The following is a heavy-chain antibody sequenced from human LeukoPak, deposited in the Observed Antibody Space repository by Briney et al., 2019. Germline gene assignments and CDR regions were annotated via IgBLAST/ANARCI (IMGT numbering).Heavy chain of an antibody. D-gene: IGHD6-13*01. V-gene: IGHV4-61*02. J-gene: IGHJ4*02. CDR2: IYTSGST. CDR1: GGSISSGSYY. CDR3: AAYSSSWYDY. Sequence: SQTLSLTCTVSGGSISSGSYYWSWIRQPAGKGLEWIGRIYTSGSTNYNPSLKSRVTISVDTSKNQFSLRLSSVTAADTAVYYCAAYSSSWYDYWGQGTLVTVSS.